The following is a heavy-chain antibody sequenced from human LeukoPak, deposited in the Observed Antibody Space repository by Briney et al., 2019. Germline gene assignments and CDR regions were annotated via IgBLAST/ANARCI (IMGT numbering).Heavy chain of an antibody. CDR1: GGSISSGDYY. V-gene: IGHV4-30-4*01. CDR2: IYYSGST. Sequence: SETLSLTCTVSGGSISSGDYYWSWIRQPPGKGLEWIGYIYYSGSTYYNPSLKSRVIISVDTSENQFSLKLSSVTAADTAVYYCARVGAGFRVASFDYWGQGTLVTVSS. J-gene: IGHJ4*02. CDR3: ARVGAGFRVASFDY. D-gene: IGHD5-12*01.